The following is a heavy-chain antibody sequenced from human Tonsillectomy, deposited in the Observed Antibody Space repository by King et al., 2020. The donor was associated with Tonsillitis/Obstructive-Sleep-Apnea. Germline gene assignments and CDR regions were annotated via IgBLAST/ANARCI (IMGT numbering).Heavy chain of an antibody. CDR1: GDSVSSNSAA. J-gene: IGHJ3*02. V-gene: IGHV6-1*01. CDR3: AGEDGRGYPGLDAFDI. CDR2: TYYRSKWYN. Sequence: VQLQQSGPGLVKPSQTLSLTCAISGDSVSSNSAAWNWIRQSPSRGLEWLGRTYYRSKWYNDYAVSVKSRIIVNPDTSKNQFSLQLNSVTPEDTAVYYCAGEDGRGYPGLDAFDIWGQGTMVTVSS. D-gene: IGHD5-12*01.